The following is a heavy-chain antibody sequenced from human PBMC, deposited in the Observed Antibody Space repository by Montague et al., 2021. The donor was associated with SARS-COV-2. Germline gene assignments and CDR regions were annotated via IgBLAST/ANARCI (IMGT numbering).Heavy chain of an antibody. CDR3: ARSPEPMIILIITSLNWYFDL. CDR1: GGSISSGGYY. Sequence: LSLTRTVSGGSISSGGYYWSWIRQHPGKGLEWIGYIYYSGSTYYNPSLKSRVTISVDTSKNQFSLKMSSVTAADTAVYYCARSPEPMIILIITSLNWYFDLWGRGTLVTVSS. D-gene: IGHD3-22*01. CDR2: IYYSGST. J-gene: IGHJ2*01. V-gene: IGHV4-31*03.